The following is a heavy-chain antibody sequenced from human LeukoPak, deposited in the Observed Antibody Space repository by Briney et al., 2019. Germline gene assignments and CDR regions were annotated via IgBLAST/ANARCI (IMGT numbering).Heavy chain of an antibody. CDR1: GGSISSSSYY. CDR3: ASGSSVTGTTWFDY. J-gene: IGHJ4*02. CDR2: IYYSGST. D-gene: IGHD1-7*01. Sequence: SETLSLTCTVSGGSISSSSYYWGWIRQPPGKGLEWIGSIYYSGSTYYNPSLKSRVTISVDTSKNQFSLKLSSVTAADTAVYYCASGSSVTGTTWFDYWGQGTLVTVSS. V-gene: IGHV4-39*07.